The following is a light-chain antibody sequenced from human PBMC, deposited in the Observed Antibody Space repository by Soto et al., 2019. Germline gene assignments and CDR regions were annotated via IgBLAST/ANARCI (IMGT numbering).Light chain of an antibody. CDR3: QETYNFPRT. CDR2: GAS. V-gene: IGKV1-39*01. J-gene: IGKJ1*01. CDR1: QNIAIS. Sequence: DFQMTQSPSSLSASFGDRVTITCRSSQNIAISLNWYQQRPGKAPNLLVYGASTLHSGVASRFIGSGSGTYFTPTIDGIQPEAVGTFVCQETYNFPRTFGQGTKVVIK.